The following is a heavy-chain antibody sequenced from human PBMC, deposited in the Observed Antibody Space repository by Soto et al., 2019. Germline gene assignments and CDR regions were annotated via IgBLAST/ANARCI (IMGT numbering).Heavy chain of an antibody. CDR2: INPSDRTT. V-gene: IGHV1-46*01. Sequence: GSSVKLSCKSSGYTLTSYCMHWVRQAPGQGLEWIGIINPSDRTTSYAQNFQGRVTMTGDTSTSTVYMELSSLRAEDTAVYYCARDGGVYDNSPSDYWGQGTLVTVSS. J-gene: IGHJ4*02. CDR3: ARDGGVYDNSPSDY. D-gene: IGHD4-4*01. CDR1: GYTLTSYC.